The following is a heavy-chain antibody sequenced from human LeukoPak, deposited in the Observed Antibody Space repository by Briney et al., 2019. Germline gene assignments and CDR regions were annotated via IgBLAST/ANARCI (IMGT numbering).Heavy chain of an antibody. J-gene: IGHJ2*01. CDR2: IIPIFGTA. V-gene: IGHV1-69*13. CDR1: GGTFSSYA. CDR3: ARRSYSPYRPHVWYFDL. Sequence: SVKVSCKASGGTFSSYAISWVRQAPGQGLEWMGGIIPIFGTANYAQKFQGRVTITADESTSTAYMELSSLRSEDTAVYYCARRSYSPYRPHVWYFDLWGRGTLVTVSS. D-gene: IGHD6-6*01.